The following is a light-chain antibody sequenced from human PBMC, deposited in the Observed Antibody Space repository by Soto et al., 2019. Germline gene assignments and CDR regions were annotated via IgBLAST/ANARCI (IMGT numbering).Light chain of an antibody. CDR1: QSISRW. V-gene: IGKV1-5*01. Sequence: DLQMTQSPSTLSASVGASVTITCRASQSISRWLAWYQQKPGRAPNILISDASSLESGVPSRFSVSVSGTEFTLTVRSLQTDDGATYDCQQYNTYSKTFGRGTKGDIK. CDR2: DAS. CDR3: QQYNTYSKT. J-gene: IGKJ1*01.